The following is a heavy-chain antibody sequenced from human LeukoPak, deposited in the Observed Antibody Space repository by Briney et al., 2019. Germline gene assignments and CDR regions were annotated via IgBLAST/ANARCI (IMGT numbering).Heavy chain of an antibody. Sequence: PGGSLRLSCAASGFTFSSYAMSWVRQPPGKGLEWIGYIYYSGSTNYNPSLKSRVTISVDTSKNQFSLKLSSVTAADTAVYYCARNRDGYNSFDYWGQGTLVTVSS. CDR3: ARNRDGYNSFDY. CDR1: GFTFSSYA. V-gene: IGHV4-59*08. CDR2: IYYSGST. J-gene: IGHJ4*02. D-gene: IGHD5-24*01.